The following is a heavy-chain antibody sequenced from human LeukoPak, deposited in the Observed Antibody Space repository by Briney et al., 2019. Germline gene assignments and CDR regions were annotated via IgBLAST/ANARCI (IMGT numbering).Heavy chain of an antibody. CDR3: AREDFSKYLNNAFDI. V-gene: IGHV1-69*05. D-gene: IGHD4-11*01. J-gene: IGHJ3*02. Sequence: EASVKVSCKASGGTLSSYSVSWVRQAPGQGLEWMGGIIPVSGTTDYAQKFQGRVTITTDESTTTTYMELSSLRSDDTAVYYCAREDFSKYLNNAFDIWGQGTMVTVSS. CDR2: IIPVSGTT. CDR1: GGTLSSYS.